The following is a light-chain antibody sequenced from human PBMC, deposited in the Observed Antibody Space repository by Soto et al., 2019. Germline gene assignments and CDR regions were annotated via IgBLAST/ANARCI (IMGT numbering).Light chain of an antibody. J-gene: IGLJ2*01. CDR2: RNN. CDR1: SSNIGSNY. Sequence: QSVLTQPPSASGTPGQRVIISCSGSSSNIGSNYVYWYQQLPGTAPKLLIYRNNQRPSGVPDRFSGSKSGTSASLATSGLLSEDETDYYCAAWDASLNGPVFGGGTKLTVL. V-gene: IGLV1-47*01. CDR3: AAWDASLNGPV.